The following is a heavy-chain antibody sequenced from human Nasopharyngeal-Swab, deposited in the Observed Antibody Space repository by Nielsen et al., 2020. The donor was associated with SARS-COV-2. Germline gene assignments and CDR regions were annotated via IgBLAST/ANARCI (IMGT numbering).Heavy chain of an antibody. J-gene: IGHJ4*02. Sequence: GESLKISCAASGFTVSSHYMTWVRQAPGKGLEWVSVIHSGGSAYYADSVKGRFTISSDNSKNTLYLQMNSLRAEDTAVYYCARVPAGGYDSSGGYWGQGTLVTVSS. V-gene: IGHV3-66*01. CDR1: GFTVSSHY. D-gene: IGHD3-22*01. CDR2: IHSGGSA. CDR3: ARVPAGGYDSSGGY.